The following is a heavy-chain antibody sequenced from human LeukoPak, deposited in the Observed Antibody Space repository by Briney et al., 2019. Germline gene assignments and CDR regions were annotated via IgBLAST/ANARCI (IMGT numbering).Heavy chain of an antibody. CDR3: ARTIAQYSNSWLYFYYGLDV. V-gene: IGHV3-23*01. CDR2: ISGGRDDT. Sequence: GGSLRLACKASAFAFGGYAMRWVRQAPGKGLEWVSSISGGRDDTYYAGSVKGRFTISRDNSKSTLYLQMNSLRAEDTAVYYCARTIAQYSNSWLYFYYGLDVWGQGTTVTVS. CDR1: AFAFGGYA. J-gene: IGHJ6*02. D-gene: IGHD6-13*01.